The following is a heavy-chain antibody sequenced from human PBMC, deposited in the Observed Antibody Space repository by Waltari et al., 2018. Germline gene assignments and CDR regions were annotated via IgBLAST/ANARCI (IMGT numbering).Heavy chain of an antibody. CDR2: INHSGST. V-gene: IGHV4-34*01. CDR3: ASYHGDFDY. D-gene: IGHD4-17*01. Sequence: QVQLQQWGAGLLKPSETLSLTCAVEGGSVSGYDWSWVRQPPGKGLEWIGEINHSGSTNYNPSLKSRVTISVDTSKTQFSLKLSSVTAADTAVYYCASYHGDFDYWGQGTLVTVSS. J-gene: IGHJ4*02. CDR1: GGSVSGYD.